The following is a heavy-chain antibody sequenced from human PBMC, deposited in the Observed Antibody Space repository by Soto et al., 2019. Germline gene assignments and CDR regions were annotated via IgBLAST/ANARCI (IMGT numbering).Heavy chain of an antibody. J-gene: IGHJ5*02. CDR3: ARGLSIAAAGPWENWFDP. D-gene: IGHD6-13*01. CDR1: GYTFTSYD. CDR2: MNPNSGNT. V-gene: IGHV1-8*01. Sequence: ASVKVSCKASGYTFTSYDINWVRQATGQGLEWMGWMNPNSGNTDYAQKFQGRVTMTRSTSISTAYMELSSLRSEDTAVYYCARGLSIAAAGPWENWFDPWGQGTLVTVSS.